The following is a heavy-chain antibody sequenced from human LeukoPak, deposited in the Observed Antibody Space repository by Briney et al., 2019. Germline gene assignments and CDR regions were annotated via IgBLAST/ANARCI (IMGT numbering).Heavy chain of an antibody. CDR1: GFTFSDYS. CDR2: IGANSAI. D-gene: IGHD3-10*01. CDR3: AREGYYGAFDI. V-gene: IGHV3-48*01. J-gene: IGHJ3*02. Sequence: GGSLRLSCAASGFTFSDYSMNWVRQAPGKGLEWVSYIGANSAIYNADSVKGRFTISRDNAKNSLSLQMNSLRGDDTAVYYCAREGYYGAFDIWGQGTMVTISS.